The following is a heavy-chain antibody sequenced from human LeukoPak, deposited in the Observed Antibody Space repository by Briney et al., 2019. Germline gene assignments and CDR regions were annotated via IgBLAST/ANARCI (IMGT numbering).Heavy chain of an antibody. V-gene: IGHV1-69*13. CDR2: IIPIFGTA. CDR1: GGTFSSYA. CDR3: ARSYYYGSGSYYYDAFDI. D-gene: IGHD3-10*01. J-gene: IGHJ3*02. Sequence: SVKVSCKASGGTFSSYAISWVRQAPGQGLEWMGGIIPIFGTANYAQKFQGRVTITADESTSTAYMGLSSLRSEDTAVYYCARSYYYGSGSYYYDAFDIWGQGTMVTVSS.